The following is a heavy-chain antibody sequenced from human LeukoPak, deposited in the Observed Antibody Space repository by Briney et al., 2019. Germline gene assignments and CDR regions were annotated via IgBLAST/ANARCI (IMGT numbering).Heavy chain of an antibody. J-gene: IGHJ4*02. CDR2: IRYDGSNK. V-gene: IGHV3-30*02. CDR1: GFTFSSYG. D-gene: IGHD3-9*01. CDR3: AKESKLPRKYDILTGYFGY. Sequence: PGGSLRLSCAASGFTFSSYGMHWVRQAPGKGLEWVEYIRYDGSNKYYADSVKGRFTISRDNSKNTLYLQMNSLRAEDTAVYYCAKESKLPRKYDILTGYFGYWGQGTLVTVSS.